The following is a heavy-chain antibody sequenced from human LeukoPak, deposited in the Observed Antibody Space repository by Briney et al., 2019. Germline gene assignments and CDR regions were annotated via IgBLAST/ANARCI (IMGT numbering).Heavy chain of an antibody. V-gene: IGHV3-64*01. CDR2: ISSNGGST. J-gene: IGHJ6*03. Sequence: GGSLRLSCAASGFTFSSYAMHWVRQAPGKGLEYVSAISSNGGSTYYANSVKGRFTISRDNSKNTLYLQMGSLRAEDMAVYYCASLDYDFWSPRLGYMDVWGKGTTVTVSS. D-gene: IGHD3-3*01. CDR1: GFTFSSYA. CDR3: ASLDYDFWSPRLGYMDV.